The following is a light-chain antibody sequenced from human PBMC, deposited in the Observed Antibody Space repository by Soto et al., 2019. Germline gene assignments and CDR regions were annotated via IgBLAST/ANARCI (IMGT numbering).Light chain of an antibody. CDR3: QHLRTYPFS. J-gene: IGKJ2*03. V-gene: IGKV1-9*01. CDR1: QDISTS. CDR2: PAS. Sequence: DIQLTQSPSFPAASVEDRGTVSCRSNQDISTSVARLKQKAGKVPQLLVYPASTLQDGVPSRFSGSGSGTYFTLTINNLQAEDFATYYCQHLRTYPFSFGQGTKVDIK.